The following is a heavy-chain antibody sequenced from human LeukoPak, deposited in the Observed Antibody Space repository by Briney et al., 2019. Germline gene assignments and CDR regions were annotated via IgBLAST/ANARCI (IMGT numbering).Heavy chain of an antibody. V-gene: IGHV3-7*01. Sequence: GGSLRLPCAASGFTFSNHWMSWVRQAPGKGLEWVVNIKEDGSEKYYVDSVKGRFTISRDNAKNSLFLQMNSLRADDTAVYYCARAVWFSADYWGQGTLVTVSS. CDR2: IKEDGSEK. CDR3: ARAVWFSADY. J-gene: IGHJ4*02. CDR1: GFTFSNHW. D-gene: IGHD3-9*01.